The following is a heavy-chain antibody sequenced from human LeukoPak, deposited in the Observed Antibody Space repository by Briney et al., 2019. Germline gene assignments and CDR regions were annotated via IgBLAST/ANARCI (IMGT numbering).Heavy chain of an antibody. CDR1: GFTFSSYA. Sequence: PGGSLRLSCAASGFTFSSYAIHWVRQAPGKGLEWVAVISYDGSNKYYADSVKGRFTISRDNSKNTLYLQMNSLRAEDTAVYYCARATRGGVDPWGQGTLVTVSS. V-gene: IGHV3-30-3*01. D-gene: IGHD3-10*01. J-gene: IGHJ5*02. CDR3: ARATRGGVDP. CDR2: ISYDGSNK.